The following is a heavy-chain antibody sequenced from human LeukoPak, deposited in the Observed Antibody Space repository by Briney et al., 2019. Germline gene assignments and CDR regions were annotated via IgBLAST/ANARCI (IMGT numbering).Heavy chain of an antibody. CDR2: IYYSGST. CDR1: GGSISSYY. D-gene: IGHD1-1*01. J-gene: IGHJ4*02. Sequence: SETLSLTCTVSGGSISSYYWSWIRQPPGKGLAWIGSIYYSGSTYYNPSLKSRVTISVDTSKNQFSLKLSSVTAADTAVYYCARDPELERFDYWGQGTLVTVSS. CDR3: ARDPELERFDY. V-gene: IGHV4-39*07.